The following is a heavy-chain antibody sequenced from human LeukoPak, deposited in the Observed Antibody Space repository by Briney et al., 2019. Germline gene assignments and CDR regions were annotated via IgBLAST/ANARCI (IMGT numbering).Heavy chain of an antibody. Sequence: PGGSLRLSCAASGFTFNNYAMTWVRQAPGKGLEWVSAVSGRGDSTYYADSVKGRVTISRDNAKNTLYLQMNSLRAEDTAVYLCAKAPPAATNYYYGMDVWGQGTTVTVSS. CDR3: AKAPPAATNYYYGMDV. J-gene: IGHJ6*02. CDR1: GFTFNNYA. D-gene: IGHD2-15*01. CDR2: VSGRGDST. V-gene: IGHV3-23*01.